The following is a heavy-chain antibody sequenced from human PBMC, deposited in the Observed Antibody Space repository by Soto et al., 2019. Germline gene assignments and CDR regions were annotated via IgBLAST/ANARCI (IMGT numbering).Heavy chain of an antibody. D-gene: IGHD6-19*01. CDR3: ARRLTSTVSALGY. CDR1: GLTFTSYA. J-gene: IGHJ4*02. V-gene: IGHV3-30-3*01. Sequence: QTHLVESGGGVVQDGRSLRLSCTASGLTFTSYAIHWVRQAPGKGLEWVSLISEDGGNKYFAESVRGRFLISRDNSKNTVYLQMNSLRPEDTAVYFCARRLTSTVSALGYWGQGTLVTVSS. CDR2: ISEDGGNK.